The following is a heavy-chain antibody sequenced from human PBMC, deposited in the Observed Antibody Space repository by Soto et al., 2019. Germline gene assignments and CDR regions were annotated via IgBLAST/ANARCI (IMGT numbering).Heavy chain of an antibody. J-gene: IGHJ6*02. Sequence: QVQVQQWGAGLLKFSETLSLTCAVNGGSFSGWHWNWIRQPPGKGLEWIGEASHTGGTNYNPSLESRDTISVDRSRNQLSLKLTSVSAADTAVYYCARSRNLDVWGPGTTVIVSS. V-gene: IGHV4-34*01. CDR3: ARSRNLDV. CDR1: GGSFSGWH. CDR2: ASHTGGT. D-gene: IGHD1-1*01.